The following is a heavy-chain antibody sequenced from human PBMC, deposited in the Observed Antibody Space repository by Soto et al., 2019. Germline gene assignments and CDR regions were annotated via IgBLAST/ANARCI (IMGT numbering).Heavy chain of an antibody. CDR3: ARGRRTTVTIDY. CDR2: INHSGST. D-gene: IGHD4-17*01. J-gene: IGHJ4*02. V-gene: IGHV4-34*01. CDR1: GGSFSGYY. Sequence: PSETLSLTCAVYGGSFSGYYCSWIRQPPGKGLEWIGEINHSGSTNYNPSLKSRVTISVDTSKNQFSLKLSSVTAADTAVYYCARGRRTTVTIDYWGQGTLVTVSS.